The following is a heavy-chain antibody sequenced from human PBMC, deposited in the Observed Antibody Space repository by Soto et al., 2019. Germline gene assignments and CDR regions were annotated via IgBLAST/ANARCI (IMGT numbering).Heavy chain of an antibody. V-gene: IGHV3-33*01. Sequence: GGSLRLSCAASGFTFSSYGMHWVRQAPGKGLEWVAVIWYDGSNKYYADSVKGRFTISRDNSKNTLYLQMNSLRAEDTAVYYCARERLGMIVVFDYWGQGTLVTVSS. D-gene: IGHD3-22*01. CDR2: IWYDGSNK. CDR3: ARERLGMIVVFDY. J-gene: IGHJ4*02. CDR1: GFTFSSYG.